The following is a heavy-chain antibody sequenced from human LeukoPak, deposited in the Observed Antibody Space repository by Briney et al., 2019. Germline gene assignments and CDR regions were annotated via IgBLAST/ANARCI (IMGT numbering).Heavy chain of an antibody. CDR3: TRVGGATHYYYYYGMDV. CDR2: IRSKAYGGTT. Sequence: GGSLRLSCAASGFTFSSYSMNWVRQAPGKGLEWVGFIRSKAYGGTTEYAASVKGRFTISRDDSKSIAYLQMNSLKTEDTAVYYCTRVGGATHYYYYYGMDVWGQGTTVTVSS. CDR1: GFTFSSYS. D-gene: IGHD1-26*01. J-gene: IGHJ6*02. V-gene: IGHV3-49*04.